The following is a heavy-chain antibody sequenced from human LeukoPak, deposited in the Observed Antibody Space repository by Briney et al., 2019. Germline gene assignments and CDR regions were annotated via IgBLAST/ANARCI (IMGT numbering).Heavy chain of an antibody. D-gene: IGHD1-26*01. CDR2: ISYDGSNK. CDR3: ARGVSWERHYFDY. CDR1: GFTFSSYG. J-gene: IGHJ4*02. Sequence: PGGSLRLSCAASGFTFSSYGMHWVRQAPGKGLEWVAVISYDGSNKYYADTVKGRFTISRDNSKNTLYLQMNSLRAEDTAVYYCARGVSWERHYFDYWGQGTLVTVSS. V-gene: IGHV3-30*03.